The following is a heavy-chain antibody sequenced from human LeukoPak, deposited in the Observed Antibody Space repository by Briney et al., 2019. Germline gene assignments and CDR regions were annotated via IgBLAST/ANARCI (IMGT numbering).Heavy chain of an antibody. CDR2: ISYSGST. CDR3: ARARYREINYAYAGGYYYMDV. Sequence: SETLSLTCTVSGGSLSPYYWSWIRQSPGKGLEWIGHISYSGSTNSHPSLKSRVTISVDMSKPQFYLELSSVTAADTAVYYCARARYREINYAYAGGYYYMDVWGKGTTVTVSS. D-gene: IGHD1-26*01. CDR1: GGSLSPYY. V-gene: IGHV4-59*01. J-gene: IGHJ6*03.